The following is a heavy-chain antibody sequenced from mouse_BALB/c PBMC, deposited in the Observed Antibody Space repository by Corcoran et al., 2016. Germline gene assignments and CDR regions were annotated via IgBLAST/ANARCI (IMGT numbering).Heavy chain of an antibody. CDR3: ANYYYGSSYGAMDY. V-gene: IGHV1S136*01. CDR1: GYTFTSYV. Sequence: EVQLQQSGPELVKPGASVKMSCKASGYTFTSYVMHWVKQKPGQGLEWIGYINPYNDGTKYNEKFKGKATLTSDKSSSTAYMERSSLTSEDSAGYYCANYYYGSSYGAMDYWGQGTSVTVSS. D-gene: IGHD1-1*01. J-gene: IGHJ4*01. CDR2: INPYNDGT.